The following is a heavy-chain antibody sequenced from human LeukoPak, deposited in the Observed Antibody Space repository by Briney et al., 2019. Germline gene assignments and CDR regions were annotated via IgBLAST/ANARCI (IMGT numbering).Heavy chain of an antibody. V-gene: IGHV3-7*04. CDR1: GFTSSSFW. Sequence: GGSLSLSCVASGFTSSSFWMTWVRQAPGKGLEWVAIIKEDGTEKYYVDSVKGRFTISRDNAKNSLYLQMNSLRDEDTAVYYCVRGVGWILDYWGQGILVTVAS. CDR3: VRGVGWILDY. CDR2: IKEDGTEK. J-gene: IGHJ4*02. D-gene: IGHD2-2*03.